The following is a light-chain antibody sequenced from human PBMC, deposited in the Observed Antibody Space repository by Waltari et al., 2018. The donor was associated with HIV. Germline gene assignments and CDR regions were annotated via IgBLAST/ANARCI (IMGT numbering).Light chain of an antibody. Sequence: EIVMTQSPATLSVSPGERATLSCRASQSVSSNLDWYQQKPGQAPRPLIYGASTRATGIPARCSGSGSGTEFTLTISSLQSEDFAVDYCQQYNNWPPVTFGQGTKLEIK. CDR3: QQYNNWPPVT. J-gene: IGKJ2*01. CDR2: GAS. CDR1: QSVSSN. V-gene: IGKV3-15*01.